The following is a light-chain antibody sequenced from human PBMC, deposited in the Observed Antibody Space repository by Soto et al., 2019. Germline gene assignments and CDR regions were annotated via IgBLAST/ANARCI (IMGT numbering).Light chain of an antibody. CDR1: QSAISN. CDR2: DAS. J-gene: IGKJ1*01. CDR3: QLDGYSTRT. V-gene: IGKV3D-11*03. Sequence: QPPATLFLYTREKVSLSCRASQSAISNLAWYQQKPGQTPRLLIYDASTRAIGIPARFSGSGSGTDFTLTICRLGPEDFSGYYCQLDGYSTRTFGQGTKVDIK.